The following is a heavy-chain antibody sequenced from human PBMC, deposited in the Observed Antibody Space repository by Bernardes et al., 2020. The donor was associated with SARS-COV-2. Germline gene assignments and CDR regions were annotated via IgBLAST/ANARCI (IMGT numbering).Heavy chain of an antibody. Sequence: GGSLRLSCVASGISFSNYAMSWVRQAPGRGLEWVSVITGNGDIIYYADSVKGRFTISRDNAKNSLYLQMNSLRAEDTAVYYCARGASSGYYLWGQGTLVTVSS. CDR2: ITGNGDII. D-gene: IGHD3-22*01. V-gene: IGHV3-23*01. CDR1: GISFSNYA. J-gene: IGHJ4*02. CDR3: ARGASSGYYL.